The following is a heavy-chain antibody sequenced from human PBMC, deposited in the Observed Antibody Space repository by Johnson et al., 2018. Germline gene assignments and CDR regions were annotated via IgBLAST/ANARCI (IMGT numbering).Heavy chain of an antibody. J-gene: IGHJ1*01. D-gene: IGHD4-17*01. CDR2: IKSKTDGGAA. Sequence: VQLVESGGGLVKPGGSLRLSCAASGFTFSNAWMSWVRQSPGKGLEWVGRIKSKTDGGAAEYDAPAKGRITFSRDDSENTLYLQMNSLKTEDTAVYYCTSDRGTDYGDFGDFQHWGQGTLVTVSS. CDR3: TSDRGTDYGDFGDFQH. CDR1: GFTFSNAW. V-gene: IGHV3-15*01.